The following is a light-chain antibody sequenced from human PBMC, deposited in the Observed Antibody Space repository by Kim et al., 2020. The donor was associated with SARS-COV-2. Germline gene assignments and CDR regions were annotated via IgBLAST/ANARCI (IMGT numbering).Light chain of an antibody. CDR2: AAS. CDR1: QGISSY. CDR3: QQLNSYPRLT. J-gene: IGKJ4*01. Sequence: YVGDRVTITCRASQGISSYLAWYQQKPEKAPKLLIYAASTLQSGVPSRFSGSGSGTEFTLTISSLQPEDFATYYCQQLNSYPRLTFGGGTKVDIK. V-gene: IGKV1-9*01.